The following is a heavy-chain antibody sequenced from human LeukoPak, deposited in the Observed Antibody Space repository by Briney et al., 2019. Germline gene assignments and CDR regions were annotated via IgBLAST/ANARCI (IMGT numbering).Heavy chain of an antibody. CDR3: ARGGSSNWRFDY. Sequence: GGSLRLSCAASGFTFSSYGMHWVRQAPGKGLEWVAVISSDGTKKYYAESMKGRFTISRDNSKNTLYLQMNSLRAEDTAVYYCARGGSSNWRFDYWGQGILVTVSS. D-gene: IGHD6-13*01. J-gene: IGHJ4*02. CDR2: ISSDGTKK. CDR1: GFTFSSYG. V-gene: IGHV3-30*03.